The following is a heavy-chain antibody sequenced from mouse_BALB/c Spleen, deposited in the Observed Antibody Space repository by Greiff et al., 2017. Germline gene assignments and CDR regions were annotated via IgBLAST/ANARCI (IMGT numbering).Heavy chain of an antibody. CDR3: ARFTTAPYYAMDY. Sequence: ESGPGLVKPSQSLSLTCTVTGYSITSDYAWNWIRQFPGNKLEWMGYISYSGSTSYNPSLKSRISITRDTSKNQFFLQLNSVTTEDTATYYCARFTTAPYYAMDYWGQGTSVTVSS. D-gene: IGHD1-2*01. CDR1: GYSITSDYA. V-gene: IGHV3-2*02. J-gene: IGHJ4*01. CDR2: ISYSGST.